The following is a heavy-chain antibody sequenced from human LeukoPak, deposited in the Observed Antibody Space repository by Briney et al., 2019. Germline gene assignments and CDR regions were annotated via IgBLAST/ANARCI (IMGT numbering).Heavy chain of an antibody. CDR1: GFTFSSYS. Sequence: PGGSLRLSCAASGFTFSSYSMNWVRQAPGKGLEWISYISSSSSTIYYADSVKGRFTISRDDAKNSVYLQMNSLRAEDTAVYYCARDYTGYYYGSGSRVLFDYWGQGTLVTVSS. D-gene: IGHD3-10*01. V-gene: IGHV3-48*01. J-gene: IGHJ4*02. CDR2: ISSSSSTI. CDR3: ARDYTGYYYGSGSRVLFDY.